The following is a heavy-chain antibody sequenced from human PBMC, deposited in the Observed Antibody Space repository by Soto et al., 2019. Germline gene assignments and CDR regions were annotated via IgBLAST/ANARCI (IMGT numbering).Heavy chain of an antibody. CDR2: IYYSGST. CDR1: GGSISSSSYY. V-gene: IGHV4-39*01. Sequence: SETLSITFTVSGGSISSSSYYWGWIRQPPGKGLEWIGSIYYSGSTYYNPSLKSRVTISVDTSKNQFSLKLSSVTAADTAVYYCARQDLMIVVVIYPDTFDIWGQGTVVTVSS. D-gene: IGHD3-22*01. J-gene: IGHJ3*02. CDR3: ARQDLMIVVVIYPDTFDI.